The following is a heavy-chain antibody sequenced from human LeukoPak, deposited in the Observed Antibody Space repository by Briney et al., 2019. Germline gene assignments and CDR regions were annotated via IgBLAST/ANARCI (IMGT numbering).Heavy chain of an antibody. CDR1: GGSFSGHY. Sequence: PSETLSLTCTVSGGSFSGHYWNWIRPPPGKGLEWSGEIHHGGSTNYNPSLKSRVTISVDTSQNQFSLRLSSVTAADTAVYYCARGRSVTTRGGAAAGFLDYWGQGTLVTVST. V-gene: IGHV4-34*01. CDR2: IHHGGST. D-gene: IGHD6-13*01. J-gene: IGHJ4*02. CDR3: ARGRSVTTRGGAAAGFLDY.